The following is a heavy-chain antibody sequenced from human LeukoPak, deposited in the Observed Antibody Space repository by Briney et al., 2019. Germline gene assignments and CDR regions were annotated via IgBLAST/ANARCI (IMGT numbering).Heavy chain of an antibody. CDR2: IYTSGST. CDR1: GGSISSYY. Sequence: PSETLSLTCTVSGGSISSYYWSWIRQPAGKGLEWIGRIYTSGSTNYNPSLKGRVTMSVDTSKNQFSLKLSSVTAADTAVYYCARVGYCSGGSCFDYWGQGTLVTVSS. D-gene: IGHD2-15*01. CDR3: ARVGYCSGGSCFDY. V-gene: IGHV4-4*07. J-gene: IGHJ4*02.